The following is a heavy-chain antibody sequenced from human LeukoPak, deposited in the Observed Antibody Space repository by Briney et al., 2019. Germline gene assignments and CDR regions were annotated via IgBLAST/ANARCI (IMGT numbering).Heavy chain of an antibody. CDR2: MNPNSGNT. Sequence: ASVKVPCKASGYTFTSYDINWVRQATGQGLEWMGWMNPNSGNTGYAQKFQGRVTITRNTSISTAYMELSSLRSEDTAVYYCARGTSSSPTDYWGQGTLDTVSS. CDR1: GYTFTSYD. V-gene: IGHV1-8*03. J-gene: IGHJ4*02. D-gene: IGHD6-6*01. CDR3: ARGTSSSPTDY.